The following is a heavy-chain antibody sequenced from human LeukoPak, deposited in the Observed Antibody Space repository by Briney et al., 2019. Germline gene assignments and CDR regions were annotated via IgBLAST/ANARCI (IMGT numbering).Heavy chain of an antibody. CDR1: GFTFSSYA. V-gene: IGHV3-30-3*01. Sequence: GGSLRLSCAASGFTFSSYAMHWVRQAPGKGLEWVAVISYDGSNKYYADSAKGRFTISRDNSKNTLYLQMNSLRAEDTAVYYCARAGYCSSTSCSYYFDYWGQGTLVTVSS. CDR3: ARAGYCSSTSCSYYFDY. D-gene: IGHD2-2*03. CDR2: ISYDGSNK. J-gene: IGHJ4*02.